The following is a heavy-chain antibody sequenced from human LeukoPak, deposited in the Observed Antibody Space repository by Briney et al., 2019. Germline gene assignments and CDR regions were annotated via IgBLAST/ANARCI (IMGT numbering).Heavy chain of an antibody. D-gene: IGHD3-10*01. CDR2: IHIGGST. CDR1: GGSISSSAYH. Sequence: SETLSLTCTVSGGSISSSAYHWGWIRQPPGKGLEWIGSIHIGGSTYYNPSFKSRVTISVDTSNNQFSLKLSSVTAADTAVYYCARLTLLWFGGPKGGYFDYWGQGTLVTVSS. V-gene: IGHV4-39*01. J-gene: IGHJ4*02. CDR3: ARLTLLWFGGPKGGYFDY.